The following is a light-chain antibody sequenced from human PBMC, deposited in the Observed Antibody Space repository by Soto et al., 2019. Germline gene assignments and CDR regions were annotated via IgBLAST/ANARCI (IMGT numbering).Light chain of an antibody. Sequence: DIQMTQSPSSLSASVGDGVTITCRASQSISSYLNWYQQKPGKAPKLMIYAASSLQSGVPSRFSGSGSGTDFTLTISRLEPEDVAVYYCQQYGSVQVTFGQGTRLEIK. V-gene: IGKV1-39*01. J-gene: IGKJ5*01. CDR3: QQYGSVQVT. CDR1: QSISSY. CDR2: AAS.